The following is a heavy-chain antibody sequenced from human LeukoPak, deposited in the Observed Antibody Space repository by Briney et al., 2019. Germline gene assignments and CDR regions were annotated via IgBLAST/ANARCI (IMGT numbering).Heavy chain of an antibody. CDR2: INHSGST. J-gene: IGHJ6*02. D-gene: IGHD3-3*01. CDR3: ARGRSYDFWSGYHDYNYYYYGMDV. Sequence: SETLSLTCAVYGGSFSGYYWSWIRQPPGKGLEWIGEINHSGSTNYNPSLKSRVTISVDTSKNQFSLKLSSVTAADTAVYYCARGRSYDFWSGYHDYNYYYYGMDVWGQGTTVTVSS. V-gene: IGHV4-34*01. CDR1: GGSFSGYY.